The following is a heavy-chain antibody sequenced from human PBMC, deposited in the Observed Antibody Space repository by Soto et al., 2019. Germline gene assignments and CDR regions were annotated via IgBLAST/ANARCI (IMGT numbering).Heavy chain of an antibody. V-gene: IGHV1-18*01. Sequence: QVPLVQSGAEVKRPGASVKVSCKASGYTFTAYGITWVRQAPGQGLEWMGWISPATGSTNYKENFQGRITMTTDASTSTAFMELRSLTSDDTAVYYCARVPAAYPFDPWGQGTLVTVSS. J-gene: IGHJ5*02. CDR2: ISPATGST. CDR1: GYTFTAYG. D-gene: IGHD2-2*01. CDR3: ARVPAAYPFDP.